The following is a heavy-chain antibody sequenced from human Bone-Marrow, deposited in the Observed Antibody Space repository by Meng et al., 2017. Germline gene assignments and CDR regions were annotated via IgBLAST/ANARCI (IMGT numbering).Heavy chain of an antibody. D-gene: IGHD1-1*01. CDR3: ARLEGG. CDR1: GYNFISYW. Sequence: ASVKVSCKASGYNFISYWLYWIRQAPGQGLEWIGLISPSDAYTKYAHKFLGRVTVTRDTSTSTVSMEMTSLTLDDTAVYYCARLEGGWGQGTLVTVSS. V-gene: IGHV1-2*07. CDR2: ISPSDAYT. J-gene: IGHJ4*02.